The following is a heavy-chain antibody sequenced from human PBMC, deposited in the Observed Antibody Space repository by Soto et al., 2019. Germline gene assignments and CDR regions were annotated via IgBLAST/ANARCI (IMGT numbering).Heavy chain of an antibody. CDR3: AREVDIVPTPGGDY. D-gene: IGHD5-12*01. CDR1: GYNFNSYG. V-gene: IGHV1-18*04. Sequence: ASVKVSCKASGYNFNSYGVAWVRRAPGQGLEWMGWISGYNGNFMYAEKVEERVTMTTSTAYMELRSLRSDDTAVYFCAREVDIVPTPGGDYWGQGTLVTVSS. J-gene: IGHJ4*02. CDR2: ISGYNGNF.